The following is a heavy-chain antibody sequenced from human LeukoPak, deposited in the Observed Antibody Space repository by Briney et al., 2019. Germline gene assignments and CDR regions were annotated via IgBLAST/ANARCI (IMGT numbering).Heavy chain of an antibody. V-gene: IGHV3-30*18. Sequence: GGSLRLSCVASGFTFSSYGMHWVRQAPGKGPEWVAVISYDGSDRYYANFVKGRFTISRDNAKNSLYLQMNSLGVEDTAVYYCAKEGRSLQTYWGQGTLVTVSS. CDR1: GFTFSSYG. CDR3: AKEGRSLQTY. D-gene: IGHD5-24*01. J-gene: IGHJ4*02. CDR2: ISYDGSDR.